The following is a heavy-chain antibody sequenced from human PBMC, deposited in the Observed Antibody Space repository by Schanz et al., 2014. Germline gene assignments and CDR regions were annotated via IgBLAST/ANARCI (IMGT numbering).Heavy chain of an antibody. V-gene: IGHV7-4-1*02. CDR1: GYSFSTYA. J-gene: IGHJ4*02. D-gene: IGHD2-2*01. CDR2: INTKTGNP. CDR3: ARGYCAGTSCPIFDY. Sequence: QVHLVQSESELKNPGASVKVSCKTSGYSFSTYAMNWVRQAPGQGLEWMGWINTKTGNPTYAQGFTGRFVFSLDTSVSTTHLQITNLKAYDTAVYYCARGYCAGTSCPIFDYWGQGTLVTVSS.